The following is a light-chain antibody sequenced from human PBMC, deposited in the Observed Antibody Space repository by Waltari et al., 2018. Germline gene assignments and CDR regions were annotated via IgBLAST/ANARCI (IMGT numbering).Light chain of an antibody. J-gene: IGLJ1*01. CDR3: QSYDSSLSGYV. Sequence: SVLTQPPSVSGAPGQRVTISCTGSSSTIGTAYDVHWYQHLPGTAPTLLLFGHSDRPSGVPDRFSGSKSGTSASLAITGLQAEDEADYYCQSYDSSLSGYVFGTGTKVTVL. V-gene: IGLV1-40*01. CDR1: SSTIGTAYD. CDR2: GHS.